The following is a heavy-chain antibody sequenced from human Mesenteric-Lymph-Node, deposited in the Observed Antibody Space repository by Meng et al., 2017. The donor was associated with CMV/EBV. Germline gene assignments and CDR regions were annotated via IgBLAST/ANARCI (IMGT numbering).Heavy chain of an antibody. J-gene: IGHJ4*02. CDR2: IWYDGSNK. D-gene: IGHD3-3*01. CDR3: AKEFGAYDFWSGYSY. CDR1: GFTFSDYG. Sequence: GESLKISCVASGFTFSDYGMHWVRQAPGKGLEWVAVIWYDGSNKYYADSVKGRFTISRDNSKNTLYLQMSSLRAEDTAIYYCAKEFGAYDFWSGYSYWGQGTLVTVSS. V-gene: IGHV3-33*06.